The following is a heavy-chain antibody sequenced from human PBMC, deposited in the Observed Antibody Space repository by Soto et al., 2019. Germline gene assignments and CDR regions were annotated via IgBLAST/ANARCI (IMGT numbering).Heavy chain of an antibody. J-gene: IGHJ3*01. CDR3: ARGDFYDSSGYYLDAFDL. Sequence: QVQLVESGGGVVQPGRSLRLSCAASGFTFSSYGMHWVRQAPGKGLEWVAVIGYDGSNKYYADYVKGRFTISRDNSKNPLYLQTNSPGAEDTAVYYCARGDFYDSSGYYLDAFDLWGQGTMVTVSS. V-gene: IGHV3-33*01. CDR2: IGYDGSNK. D-gene: IGHD3-22*01. CDR1: GFTFSSYG.